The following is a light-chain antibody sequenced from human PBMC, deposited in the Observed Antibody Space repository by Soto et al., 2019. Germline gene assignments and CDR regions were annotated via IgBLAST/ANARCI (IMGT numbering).Light chain of an antibody. V-gene: IGLV2-8*01. CDR3: NSYAGSNNV. CDR1: SSDVGGYNY. CDR2: EVS. Sequence: QSALTQPPSASGSPGQSVTISCTGTSSDVGGYNYVSWYQQHPGKAPKLMIYEVSQRPSGVPDRFSGSKSGNTAYLTVYGLQAEHEEAYYCNSYAGSNNVFGTGTKVTV. J-gene: IGLJ1*01.